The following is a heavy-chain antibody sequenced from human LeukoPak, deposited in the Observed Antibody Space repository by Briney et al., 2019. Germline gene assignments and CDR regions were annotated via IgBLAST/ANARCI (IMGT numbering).Heavy chain of an antibody. CDR2: IYYSGST. CDR1: GGSISSYY. J-gene: IGHJ4*02. CDR3: ASGSNGSGSSYYFDY. V-gene: IGHV4-59*01. D-gene: IGHD3-10*01. Sequence: SETLSLTCTVSGGSISSYYWSWIRQPPGKGLEWIGYIYYSGSTNYNPSLKSRVTISVDTSKNQFSLKLSSVTAADTAVYYCASGSNGSGSSYYFDYWGQGTLVTVSS.